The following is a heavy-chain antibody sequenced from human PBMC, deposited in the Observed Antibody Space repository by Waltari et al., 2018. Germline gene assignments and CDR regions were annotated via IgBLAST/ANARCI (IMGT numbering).Heavy chain of an antibody. CDR1: GYSISSGYY. J-gene: IGHJ4*02. V-gene: IGHV4-38-2*01. CDR2: IYHSGST. Sequence: QVQLQESGPGLVKPSETLSLTCAVSGYSISSGYYWGWIRQPPGKGLECIGGIYHSGSTYYNPSLKSRVTISVDTSKNQFSLKLSSVTAADTAVYYCARLGYSYGADYWGQGTLVTVSS. D-gene: IGHD5-18*01. CDR3: ARLGYSYGADY.